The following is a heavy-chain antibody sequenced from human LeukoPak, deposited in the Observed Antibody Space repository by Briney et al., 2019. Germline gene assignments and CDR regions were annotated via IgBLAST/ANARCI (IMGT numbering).Heavy chain of an antibody. V-gene: IGHV4-39*07. D-gene: IGHD3-10*01. CDR2: IYSSGST. CDR1: GASISSGSNY. CDR3: ARGTVLWFGSSYYFDY. Sequence: PSETLSLTCSVSGASISSGSNYWGWIRQPPGKTLEWIGSIYSSGSTYYNPSLKSRVIIIIDTPKNHFSLTLSSVTAADTAVYYCARGTVLWFGSSYYFDYWGQGTLVTVSS. J-gene: IGHJ4*02.